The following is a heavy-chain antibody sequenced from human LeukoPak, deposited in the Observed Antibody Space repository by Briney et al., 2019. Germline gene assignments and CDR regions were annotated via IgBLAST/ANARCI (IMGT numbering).Heavy chain of an antibody. V-gene: IGHV3-21*01. CDR2: IGISSNKI. J-gene: IGHJ4*02. Sequence: GGSLRLSCAASGFTLRSYTMNWVRQAPGKGLEWVSSIGISSNKIYYADSVKGRFIISRDNAKNSVYLQMNSLRAEDTAVYYCASGVYWGQGTLVTVSS. CDR1: GFTLRSYT. CDR3: ASGVY.